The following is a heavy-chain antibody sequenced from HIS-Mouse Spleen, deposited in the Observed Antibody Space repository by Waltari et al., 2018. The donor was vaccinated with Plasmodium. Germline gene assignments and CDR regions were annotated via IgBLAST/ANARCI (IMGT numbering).Heavy chain of an antibody. D-gene: IGHD6-13*01. Sequence: QVQLVQSGAEVKKPGASVKVSCKASGYTFTGYYMHWVRQAPGQGLEWMGWINPNSGGTNYAQKFQGRVTMTRDTSISTAYMELSRLISDETAVYYCARVLGYKAAAGTFVEYFQHWGQGTLVTVSS. CDR1: GYTFTGYY. J-gene: IGHJ1*01. V-gene: IGHV1-2*02. CDR3: ARVLGYKAAAGTFVEYFQH. CDR2: INPNSGGT.